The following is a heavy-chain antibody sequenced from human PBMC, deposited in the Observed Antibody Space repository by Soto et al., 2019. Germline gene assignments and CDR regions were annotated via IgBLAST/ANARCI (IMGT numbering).Heavy chain of an antibody. CDR2: ISHDGSNK. CDR1: GFTFSYYA. J-gene: IGHJ6*02. D-gene: IGHD3-22*01. V-gene: IGHV3-30-3*01. CDR3: ARPRNYYETAGAMDV. Sequence: PGGSLRLSCAASGFTFSYYAMHWARQAPGKGLEWVALISHDGSNKYYADSVKGRFTISRDNSKKTLYLQMNSLRAEDTAVYYCARPRNYYETAGAMDVWGQGTTVTVSS.